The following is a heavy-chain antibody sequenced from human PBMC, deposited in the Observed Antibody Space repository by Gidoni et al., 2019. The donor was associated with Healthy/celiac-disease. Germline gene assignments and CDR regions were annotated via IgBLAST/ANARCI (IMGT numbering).Heavy chain of an antibody. Sequence: EVQLVESGGGLVQPGGSLRLSCAASGFTFSSYEMNWVRQAPGKGLEWVSYISSSGSTIYYADSVKGRFTISRDNAKNSLYLQMNSLRAEDTAVYYCARQDGYSYGYEFDYWGQGTLVTVSS. CDR1: GFTFSSYE. CDR2: ISSSGSTI. V-gene: IGHV3-48*03. D-gene: IGHD5-18*01. J-gene: IGHJ4*02. CDR3: ARQDGYSYGYEFDY.